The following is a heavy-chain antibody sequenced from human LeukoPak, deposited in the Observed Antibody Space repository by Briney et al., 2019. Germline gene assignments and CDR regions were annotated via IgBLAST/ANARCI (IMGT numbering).Heavy chain of an antibody. V-gene: IGHV1-2*02. CDR2: INPNSDGT. CDR3: ARTRVDLGHDY. Sequence: ASVRVSCKASGYTFTGYYIHWVRRAPGQGLEWMGWINPNSDGTNYAQKFQGRVTMTRDTSISTAYMELSRLRSDDTAVYYCARTRVDLGHDYWGQGTLVTVSS. D-gene: IGHD5-12*01. J-gene: IGHJ4*02. CDR1: GYTFTGYY.